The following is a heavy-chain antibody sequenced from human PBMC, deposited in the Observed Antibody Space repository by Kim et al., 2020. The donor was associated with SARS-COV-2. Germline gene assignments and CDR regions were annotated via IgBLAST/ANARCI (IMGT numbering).Heavy chain of an antibody. D-gene: IGHD3-3*01. Sequence: SETLSLTCAVYGGSFSGYYWSWIRQPPGKGLEWIGEINHSGSTNYNPSLKSRVTISVDTSKNQFSLKLSSVTAADTAVYYCARGLDFLRGIMAYFDYWGQGTLVTVSS. CDR1: GGSFSGYY. CDR2: INHSGST. J-gene: IGHJ4*02. V-gene: IGHV4-34*01. CDR3: ARGLDFLRGIMAYFDY.